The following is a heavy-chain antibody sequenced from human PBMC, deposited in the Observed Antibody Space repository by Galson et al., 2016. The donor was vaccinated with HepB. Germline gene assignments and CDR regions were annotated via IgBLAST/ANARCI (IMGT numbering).Heavy chain of an antibody. V-gene: IGHV2-5*02. CDR2: IHWDDDK. D-gene: IGHD2/OR15-2a*01. Sequence: PALVKPTQTLTLTCTFSGFSLSTSGVGVGWIRQPPGKALEWLALIHWDDDKRYSPSLKSRLTITKDTSKDQVVLTMTNMDPVDTGTYYCARTSSMGIDEYCFYAMDVWGQGTTVTVSS. CDR1: GFSLSTSGVG. J-gene: IGHJ6*02. CDR3: ARTSSMGIDEYCFYAMDV.